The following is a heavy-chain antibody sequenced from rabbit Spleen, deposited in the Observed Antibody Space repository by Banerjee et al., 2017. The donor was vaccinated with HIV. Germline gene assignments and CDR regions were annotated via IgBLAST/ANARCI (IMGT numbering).Heavy chain of an antibody. CDR2: IDTGSSGFT. Sequence: QEQLEESGGDLVKPEGSLTLTCTASGFSFSSSYWICWVRQAPGKGLEWIACIDTGSSGFTYFATWAKGRFTCSKTSSTTVTLQMTRLTAADTATYFCARDGAGGSYFALWGPGTLVTVS. D-gene: IGHD8-1*01. V-gene: IGHV1S45*01. CDR3: ARDGAGGSYFAL. J-gene: IGHJ4*01. CDR1: GFSFSSSYW.